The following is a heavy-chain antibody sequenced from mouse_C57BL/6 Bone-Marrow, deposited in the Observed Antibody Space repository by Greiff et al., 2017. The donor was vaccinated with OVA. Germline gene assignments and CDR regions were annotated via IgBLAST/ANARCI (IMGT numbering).Heavy chain of an antibody. Sequence: QVQLQQSGPGLVQPSQSLSITCTVSGFSLTSYGVHWVRQSPGKGLEGLGVIWSGGSTDYNAAFISRLSISKDNSKSQVFFKMNSLQADDTAIYYCARITTVVATDWYFDVWGTGTTVTVSS. CDR3: ARITTVVATDWYFDV. CDR2: IWSGGST. V-gene: IGHV2-2*01. CDR1: GFSLTSYG. D-gene: IGHD1-1*01. J-gene: IGHJ1*03.